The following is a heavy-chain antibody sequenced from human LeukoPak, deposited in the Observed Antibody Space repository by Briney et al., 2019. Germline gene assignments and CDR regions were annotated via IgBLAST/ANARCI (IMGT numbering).Heavy chain of an antibody. CDR3: AKEAAGTLDP. Sequence: GGSLRLSCAASGITFSNYGMHWVRQAPGKGLEWVALIWYDGSNKYYADSVKGRFTISRDNSKNTLYLQMNSLRAEDTAVYYCAKEAAGTLDPWGQGTLVAVSS. CDR2: IWYDGSNK. D-gene: IGHD6-13*01. CDR1: GITFSNYG. V-gene: IGHV3-33*06. J-gene: IGHJ5*02.